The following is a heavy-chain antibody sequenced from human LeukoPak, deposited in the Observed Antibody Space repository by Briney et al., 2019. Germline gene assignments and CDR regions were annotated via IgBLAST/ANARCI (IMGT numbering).Heavy chain of an antibody. J-gene: IGHJ6*03. V-gene: IGHV4-34*01. CDR1: GGSFSGYY. CDR2: INHSGST. D-gene: IGHD3-3*01. Sequence: KSSETLSLTCAVYGGSFSGYYWSWIRQPPGKGLEWIGEINHSGSTNYNPSLKSRVTISVDTSKNQFPLKLSSVTAADTAVYYCARGQGITIFGVASRSYYMDVWGKGTTVTVSS. CDR3: ARGQGITIFGVASRSYYMDV.